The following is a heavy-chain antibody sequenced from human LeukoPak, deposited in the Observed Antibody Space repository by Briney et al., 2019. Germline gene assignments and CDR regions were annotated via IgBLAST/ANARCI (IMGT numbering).Heavy chain of an antibody. J-gene: IGHJ4*02. CDR2: ISGSGGGT. CDR1: EFTFSSYA. V-gene: IGHV3-23*01. D-gene: IGHD2-15*01. Sequence: GGSLRLSCAGSEFTFSSYAMSWVRQAPGKGLEWVSAISGSGGGTHYADSVKGRFTVSRDISKNTLYLQMNSLRAEDTAVYFCAREPRDCTGGTCQSAGGYYFYYWSQGTLVTVSS. CDR3: AREPRDCTGGTCQSAGGYYFYY.